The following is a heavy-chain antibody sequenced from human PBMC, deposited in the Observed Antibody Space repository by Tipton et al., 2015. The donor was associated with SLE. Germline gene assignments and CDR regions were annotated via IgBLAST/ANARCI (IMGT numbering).Heavy chain of an antibody. Sequence: TLSLTCSVSGASISTTSYLWGWIRQPPGKGLEWIGTIHYSETIHYSGSTSYSPSLRSRVTISVDTSKNRLSLKVNSVTAADTAVYFCARLGSTTYLTLDGFYFDYWGQGTRVTVSS. J-gene: IGHJ4*02. CDR3: ARLGSTTYLTLDGFYFDY. V-gene: IGHV4-39*07. CDR1: GASISTTSYL. CDR2: IHYSETIHYSGST. D-gene: IGHD2/OR15-2a*01.